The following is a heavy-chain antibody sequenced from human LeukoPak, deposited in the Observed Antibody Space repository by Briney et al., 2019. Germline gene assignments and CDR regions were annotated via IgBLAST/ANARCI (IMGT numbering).Heavy chain of an antibody. CDR1: GFIFSSYG. D-gene: IGHD6-19*01. CDR3: AKDNRGGWSGYFDY. CDR2: IWHDGSAE. Sequence: GGSLRLSCAASGFIFSSYGMYWVRQAPGKGREWVAVIWHDGSAEFYADSVKGRFSISRDDSKNTLYLQMNSLRAEDTALYYCAKDNRGGWSGYFDYWGQGTLVTVSS. J-gene: IGHJ4*02. V-gene: IGHV3-33*06.